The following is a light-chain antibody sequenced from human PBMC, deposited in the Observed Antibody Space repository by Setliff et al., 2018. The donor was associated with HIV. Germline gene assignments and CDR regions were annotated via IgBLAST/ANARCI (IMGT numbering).Light chain of an antibody. CDR1: SSNIGSNY. CDR3: AAWDDSLSGFYV. V-gene: IGLV1-47*01. J-gene: IGLJ1*01. Sequence: QSALTQPPSASGTPGRRVTIPCSGSSSNIGSNYVYWYQQLPGTAPKLLIYRNNQRPSGVPDRFSGSTSGTSASLAISGLRSEDEADYYCAAWDDSLSGFYVFGTGTKVTV. CDR2: RNN.